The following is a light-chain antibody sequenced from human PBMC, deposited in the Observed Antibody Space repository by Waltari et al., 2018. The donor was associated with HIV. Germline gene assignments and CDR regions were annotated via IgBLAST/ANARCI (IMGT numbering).Light chain of an antibody. Sequence: QSALTQPASVSGSPGQSITVSCTGPSRDIGSYNYVSWYQQTPGTAPKLVIYEVNNRPSGISNRFSGSKSGTTASLTISGLQTEDEAHYYCSSFTTSNTLLFGGGTKVTVL. CDR1: SRDIGSYNY. V-gene: IGLV2-14*01. J-gene: IGLJ2*01. CDR3: SSFTTSNTLL. CDR2: EVN.